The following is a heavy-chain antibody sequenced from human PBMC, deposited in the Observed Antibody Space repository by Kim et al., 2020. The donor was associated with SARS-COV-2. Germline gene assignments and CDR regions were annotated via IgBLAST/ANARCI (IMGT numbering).Heavy chain of an antibody. V-gene: IGHV3-23*01. CDR3: AKDHESSGWPTFDY. Sequence: YADSVKVRFTVSRDNAKNTLYLQMDNLRVEDTAIYYCAKDHESSGWPTFDYWGQGTQVTVSS. D-gene: IGHD6-19*01. J-gene: IGHJ4*02.